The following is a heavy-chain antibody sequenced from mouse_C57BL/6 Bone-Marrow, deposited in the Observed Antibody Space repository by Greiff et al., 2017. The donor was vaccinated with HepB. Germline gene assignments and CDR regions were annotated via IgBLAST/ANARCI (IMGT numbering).Heavy chain of an antibody. Sequence: VQLQQSGAELVRPGASVKLSCKASGYTFTDYYINWVKQRPGQGLEWIARIYPGSGNTYYNEKFKGKATLTAEKSSSTAYMQLSSLTSEDSAVYFCARKRGYYGSSSYYYAMDYWGQGTSVTVSS. V-gene: IGHV1-76*01. CDR1: GYTFTDYY. J-gene: IGHJ4*01. CDR3: ARKRGYYGSSSYYYAMDY. CDR2: IYPGSGNT. D-gene: IGHD1-1*01.